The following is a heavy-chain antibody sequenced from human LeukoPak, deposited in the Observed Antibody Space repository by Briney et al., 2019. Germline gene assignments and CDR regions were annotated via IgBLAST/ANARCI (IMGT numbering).Heavy chain of an antibody. D-gene: IGHD5-12*01. CDR2: IYHSGST. CDR1: GGSISSSNW. J-gene: IGHJ4*02. Sequence: PSQTLSLTCAVSGGSISSSNWWSWVRQPPGKGLEWIGEIYHSGSTNYNPSLKSRVTISVDKSKNQFSLKLSSVTAADTAVYYCASLMWLRLAEYYFDYWGQGTLVTVSS. CDR3: ASLMWLRLAEYYFDY. V-gene: IGHV4-4*02.